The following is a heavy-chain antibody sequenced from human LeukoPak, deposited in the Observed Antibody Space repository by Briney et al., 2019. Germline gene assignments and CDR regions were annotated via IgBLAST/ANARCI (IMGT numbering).Heavy chain of an antibody. V-gene: IGHV4-59*01. D-gene: IGHD5-24*01. CDR1: GGSISSYY. J-gene: IGHJ4*02. CDR2: IYYSGST. Sequence: SETLSLTCTVSGGSISSYYWSWIQQPPGEGLEWIGYIYYSGSTNYNPSLKSRVTISVDTSKNQFSLKLSSVTAADTAVYYCARGRDGYNLEVGYWGQGTLVTVSS. CDR3: ARGRDGYNLEVGY.